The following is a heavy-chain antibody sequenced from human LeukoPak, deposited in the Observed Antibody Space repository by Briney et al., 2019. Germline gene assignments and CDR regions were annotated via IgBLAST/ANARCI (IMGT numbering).Heavy chain of an antibody. J-gene: IGHJ3*02. CDR3: TREGVGGFDT. D-gene: IGHD3-16*01. CDR1: GFTFSRYW. V-gene: IGHV3-7*01. Sequence: GGSLRLSCAASGFTFSRYWMSWVRQAPGKGLEWVANIKQDGSDKDYVDSVKGRFTISRDNAMNSLYLQMNSLRVEDTAVYYCTREGVGGFDTWGQGAMVTVSS. CDR2: IKQDGSDK.